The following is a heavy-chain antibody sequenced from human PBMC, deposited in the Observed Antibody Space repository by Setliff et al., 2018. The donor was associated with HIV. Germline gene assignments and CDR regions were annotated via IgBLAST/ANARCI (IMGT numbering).Heavy chain of an antibody. Sequence: SETLSLTCAVYGGSFSGYYWSWIRQPPGKGLEWIGEINHSGSTNYNPSLKSRVTISVDTSKNEFSLKLSSVTAADTAVFYCARLTTTYYYDSSAYYHPVWGQGTLVTVSS. CDR3: ARLTTTYYYDSSAYYHPV. CDR1: GGSFSGYY. CDR2: INHSGST. V-gene: IGHV4-34*01. J-gene: IGHJ4*02. D-gene: IGHD3-22*01.